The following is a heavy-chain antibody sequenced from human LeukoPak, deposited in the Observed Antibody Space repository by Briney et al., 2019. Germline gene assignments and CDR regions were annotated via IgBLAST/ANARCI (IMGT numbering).Heavy chain of an antibody. CDR3: ARLRVSGSYYAPGRRFDP. CDR1: GGSFSGYY. V-gene: IGHV4-34*01. J-gene: IGHJ5*02. Sequence: PSETLSLTCAVYGGSFSGYYWSWIRQPPGKGLEWIGEINHSGSTNYNPSLKSRVTISVDTSKNQFSLKLSSVTAADTAVYYCARLRVSGSYYAPGRRFDPWGQGTLVTVSS. CDR2: INHSGST. D-gene: IGHD3-10*01.